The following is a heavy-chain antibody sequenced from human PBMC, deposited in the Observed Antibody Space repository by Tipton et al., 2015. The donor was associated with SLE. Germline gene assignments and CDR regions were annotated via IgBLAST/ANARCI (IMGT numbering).Heavy chain of an antibody. D-gene: IGHD7-27*01. V-gene: IGHV4-59*01. CDR3: ARELGMVAFDI. CDR2: IYYSGST. CDR1: GGSISGSY. J-gene: IGHJ3*02. Sequence: TLSLTCSVSGGSISGSYWSWIRQPPRKGLEWIGYIYYSGSTNYNPSLKSRVTISVDTSKNQFSLKLSSVTAADTAVYYCARELGMVAFDIWGQGTMVTVSS.